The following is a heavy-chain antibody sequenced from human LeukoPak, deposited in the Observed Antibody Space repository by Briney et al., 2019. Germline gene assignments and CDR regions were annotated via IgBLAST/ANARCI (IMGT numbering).Heavy chain of an antibody. J-gene: IGHJ4*02. CDR1: GFTFDDYA. CDR2: ISWNSGSI. Sequence: SGGSLRLSCAASGFTFDDYAMHWVRQAPGKGLEWVSGISWNSGSIGYADSVKGRFTISRDNAKNSLYLQMNSLRAEDTALYYRAKDSKSIGSGWYVYWGQGTLVTVSS. CDR3: AKDSKSIGSGWYVY. D-gene: IGHD6-19*01. V-gene: IGHV3-9*01.